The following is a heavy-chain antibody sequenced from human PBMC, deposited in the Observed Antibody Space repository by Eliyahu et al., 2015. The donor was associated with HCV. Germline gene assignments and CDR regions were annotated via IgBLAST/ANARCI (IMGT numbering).Heavy chain of an antibody. Sequence: VSGGSISSYYWSWIRQPPGKGLEWIGYIYYSGSTNYNPSLKSRVTISVDTSKNQFSLKLSSVTAADTAVYYCARFTTAYYDFWSGEPGGWFDPWGQGTLVTVSS. J-gene: IGHJ5*02. CDR3: ARFTTAYYDFWSGEPGGWFDP. D-gene: IGHD3-3*01. CDR2: IYYSGST. V-gene: IGHV4-59*01. CDR1: GGSISSYY.